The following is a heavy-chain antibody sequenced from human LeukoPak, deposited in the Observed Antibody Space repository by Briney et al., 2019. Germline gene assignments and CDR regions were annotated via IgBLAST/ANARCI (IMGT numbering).Heavy chain of an antibody. J-gene: IGHJ4*02. CDR3: ARVVSSSGRWADY. Sequence: PGGSLRLSCAASGFTFRSYGMHWVRQAPGKGLEWVAFIRYDGSNKYYADSVKGRFTISRDNSKNTLYLQMNSLRAEDTAVYYCARVVSSSGRWADYWGQGTLVTVSS. CDR2: IRYDGSNK. V-gene: IGHV3-30*02. D-gene: IGHD6-6*01. CDR1: GFTFRSYG.